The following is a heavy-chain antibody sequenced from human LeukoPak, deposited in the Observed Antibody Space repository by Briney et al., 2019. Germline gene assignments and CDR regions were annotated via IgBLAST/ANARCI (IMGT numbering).Heavy chain of an antibody. CDR1: GGSISSHY. J-gene: IGHJ3*02. D-gene: IGHD1-26*01. CDR3: AREGGSYRPGAFDI. V-gene: IGHV4-59*11. CDR2: IYYSGST. Sequence: SETLSLTCTVSGGSISSHYWSWIRQPPGKGREWIGYIYYSGSTNHNPSLKSRVTISVDTSKNQFSLKLSSVTAADTAVYYCAREGGSYRPGAFDIWGQGTMVTVSS.